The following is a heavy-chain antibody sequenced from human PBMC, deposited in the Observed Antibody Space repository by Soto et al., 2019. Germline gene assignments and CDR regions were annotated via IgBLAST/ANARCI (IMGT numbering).Heavy chain of an antibody. D-gene: IGHD3-10*01. CDR2: IHNSGST. V-gene: IGHV4-39*01. Sequence: QPQLQESGPGLVKPSETLSLTCTVSGGSVSSCCNYWGWVRQPPGKGLEWIGSIHNSGSTAYNPSLGRRVTISVDTAKNQFSLTLTSVTAADTAVYYCARGLSSPSATGIGGQGIVVTVSS. CDR3: ARGLSSPSATGI. J-gene: IGHJ4*02. CDR1: GGSVSSCCNY.